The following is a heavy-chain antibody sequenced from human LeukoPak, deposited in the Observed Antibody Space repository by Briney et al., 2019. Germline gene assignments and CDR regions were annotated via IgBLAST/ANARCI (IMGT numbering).Heavy chain of an antibody. D-gene: IGHD3-9*01. Sequence: SETLSLTCAVYGGSFSGYYWSWIRQPPGKGLEWIGEINHSGSTNYNPSLKSRVTISVDTSKNQFSLKLSSVTAADTAVYYCARGPRFKQYFDWYHAYDIWGQGTMVTVSS. V-gene: IGHV4-34*01. CDR2: INHSGST. CDR1: GGSFSGYY. J-gene: IGHJ3*02. CDR3: ARGPRFKQYFDWYHAYDI.